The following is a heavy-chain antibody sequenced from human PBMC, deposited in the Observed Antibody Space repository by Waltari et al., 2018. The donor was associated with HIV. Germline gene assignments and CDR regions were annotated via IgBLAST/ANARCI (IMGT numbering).Heavy chain of an antibody. J-gene: IGHJ4*02. CDR2: IRSKANSYAT. Sequence: EVQLVESGGGLVQPGGSLTLSCAASGFTFSGSAMPWVRQASGKGLEWVGRIRSKANSYATAYAASVKGRFTISRDDSKNTAYLQMNSLKTEDTAVYYCGGIPGGYWGQGTLVTVSS. D-gene: IGHD3-16*01. CDR3: GGIPGGY. V-gene: IGHV3-73*01. CDR1: GFTFSGSA.